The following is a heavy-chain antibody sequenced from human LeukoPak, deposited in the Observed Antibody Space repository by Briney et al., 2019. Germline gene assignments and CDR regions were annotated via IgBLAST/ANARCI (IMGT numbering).Heavy chain of an antibody. Sequence: PSETLSLTCTVSDDSISGHFWTWIRQPPGKALEWVGYIHSSRGTKYNPSLESRVSLSLDASKNQFSLRLNSVTAADTAVYYCARLHCSSSSCLFPVFGYTNWFDPWGQGTLVTVSS. J-gene: IGHJ5*02. D-gene: IGHD2-2*01. CDR2: IHSSRGT. CDR3: ARLHCSSSSCLFPVFGYTNWFDP. V-gene: IGHV4-59*11. CDR1: DDSISGHF.